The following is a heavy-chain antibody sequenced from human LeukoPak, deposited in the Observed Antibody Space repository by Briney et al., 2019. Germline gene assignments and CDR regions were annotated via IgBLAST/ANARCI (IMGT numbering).Heavy chain of an antibody. J-gene: IGHJ4*02. Sequence: SQTLSLTCTVSGGSISSGSYYWSWIRQPAGKGLEWIGRIYTSGSTNYNPSLKSRVTISVDTSKNQFSLKLSSVTAADTAVYYCARVNWYGGYDGVIDYWGQGTLVTVSS. CDR1: GGSISSGSYY. D-gene: IGHD5-12*01. V-gene: IGHV4-61*02. CDR2: IYTSGST. CDR3: ARVNWYGGYDGVIDY.